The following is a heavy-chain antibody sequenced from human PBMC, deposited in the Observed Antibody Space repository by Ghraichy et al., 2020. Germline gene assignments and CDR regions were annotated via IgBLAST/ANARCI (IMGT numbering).Heavy chain of an antibody. CDR3: ARHGLAAAGTKWFDP. CDR2: IYYSGST. V-gene: IGHV4-39*01. J-gene: IGHJ5*02. CDR1: GGSISSSSYY. D-gene: IGHD6-13*01. Sequence: SQTLSLTCTVSGGSISSSSYYWGWIRQPPGKGLEWIGSIYYSGSTYYNPSLKSRVTISVDTSKNQFSLKLSSVTAADTAVYYCARHGLAAAGTKWFDPWGQGTLVTVSS.